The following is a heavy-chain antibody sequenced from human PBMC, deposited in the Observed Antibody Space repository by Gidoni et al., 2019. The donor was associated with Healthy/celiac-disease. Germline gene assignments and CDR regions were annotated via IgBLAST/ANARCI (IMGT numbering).Heavy chain of an antibody. CDR2: ISSSGSTR. D-gene: IGHD3-9*01. CDR1: GSSFSDYY. Sequence: QVQLVESGGGLVKPGGSLRLSCAAPGSSFSDYYMSWTRQAPGKGLEWVSYISSSGSTRCYADSVKSRFTISRDNAKSSLYLQMNSQRAEDTAVYYCARGDDILTGSPYWGQGTLVTVSS. CDR3: ARGDDILTGSPY. J-gene: IGHJ4*02. V-gene: IGHV3-11*01.